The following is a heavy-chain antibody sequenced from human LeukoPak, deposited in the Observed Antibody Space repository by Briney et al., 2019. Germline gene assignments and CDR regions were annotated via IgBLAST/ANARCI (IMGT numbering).Heavy chain of an antibody. Sequence: SETLSLTCTVSGGSISSSSYYWGWIRQPPGKGLEWIGSIYYSGSTYYNPSLKSRVTISVDTSKNQFSLKLSSVTAADTAVYYCARAQYQLLHLDAFDIWGQGTTVTVSS. CDR1: GGSISSSSYY. V-gene: IGHV4-39*07. CDR2: IYYSGST. D-gene: IGHD2-2*02. CDR3: ARAQYQLLHLDAFDI. J-gene: IGHJ3*02.